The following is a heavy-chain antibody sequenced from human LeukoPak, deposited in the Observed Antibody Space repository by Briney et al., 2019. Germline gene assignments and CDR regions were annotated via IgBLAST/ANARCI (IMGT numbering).Heavy chain of an antibody. V-gene: IGHV3-30*18. Sequence: GGSLRLSCAASGLTFSRYGMHWVRQAPGKGLEWVALISYDGSNKYYADSVKDRFTISRDNSKNTLYLQMNSLRAEDTAVYYCAKPYIVGATRGYFDYWGQGTLVTVSS. CDR3: AKPYIVGATRGYFDY. J-gene: IGHJ4*02. CDR2: ISYDGSNK. D-gene: IGHD1-26*01. CDR1: GLTFSRYG.